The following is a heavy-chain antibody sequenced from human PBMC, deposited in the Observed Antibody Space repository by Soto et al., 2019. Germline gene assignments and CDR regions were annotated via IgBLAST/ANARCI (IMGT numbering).Heavy chain of an antibody. CDR3: ARVRQSIFGVVIVRRGFDY. D-gene: IGHD3-3*01. V-gene: IGHV4-30-4*01. Sequence: SETLSLTCTVSGASISSGDYYWSWIRQPPGKGLQWIGYIYYSGSTYYNPSLRSRITISLDTSRNQFSLKLTSVTAADTAVYYCARVRQSIFGVVIVRRGFDYWGQGTLVTAPQ. CDR1: GASISSGDYY. CDR2: IYYSGST. J-gene: IGHJ4*02.